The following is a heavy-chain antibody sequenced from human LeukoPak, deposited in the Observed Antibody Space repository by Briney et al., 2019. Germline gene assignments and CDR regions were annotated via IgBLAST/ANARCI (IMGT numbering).Heavy chain of an antibody. J-gene: IGHJ4*02. CDR2: ISSDGTNK. Sequence: GGSLRLSCAASGFTFSSYGMHWVRQAPGKGLEWLAVISSDGTNKYYADSVKGRFTISRDNSKDTLFLQMNSLRAEDTTVDYCKIFPRVDIVATWYFDYWGQGTLVTVSS. CDR1: GFTFSSYG. V-gene: IGHV3-30*03. CDR3: KIFPRVDIVATWYFDY. D-gene: IGHD5-12*01.